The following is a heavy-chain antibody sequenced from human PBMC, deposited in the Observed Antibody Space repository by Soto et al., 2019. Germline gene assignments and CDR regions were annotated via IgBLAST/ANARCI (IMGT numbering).Heavy chain of an antibody. D-gene: IGHD2-2*01. J-gene: IGHJ4*02. V-gene: IGHV3-74*01. CDR3: ARDLRGYCSSTSCYAFHYVDY. CDR2: IYSDGRST. Sequence: EVQLVESGGGLVQPGGSLRLSCAASGFTFSRYWMHWVRQAPGKGLVWVSRIYSDGRSTSYADSVKGRFTISRDNAKNTLYLQMNSLRAEDTAVYYCARDLRGYCSSTSCYAFHYVDYWGQGTLVTVSS. CDR1: GFTFSRYW.